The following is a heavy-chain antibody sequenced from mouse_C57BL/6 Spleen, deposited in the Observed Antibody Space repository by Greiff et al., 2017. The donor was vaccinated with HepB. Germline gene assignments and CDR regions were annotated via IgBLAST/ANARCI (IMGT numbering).Heavy chain of an antibody. J-gene: IGHJ2*01. CDR1: GYTFTSYW. CDR2: IYPGSGST. D-gene: IGHD2-3*01. Sequence: VQLQQSGAELVKPGASVKMSCKASGYTFTSYWITWVKQRPGQGLEWIGDIYPGSGSTNYNEKFKSKATLTVDTSSSTAYMQLISLTSEDSAVYYCAREAEGLLRGYFDYWGQGTTLTVSS. V-gene: IGHV1-55*01. CDR3: AREAEGLLRGYFDY.